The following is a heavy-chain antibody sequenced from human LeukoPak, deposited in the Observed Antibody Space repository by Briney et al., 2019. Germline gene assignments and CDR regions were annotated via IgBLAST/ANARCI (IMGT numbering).Heavy chain of an antibody. Sequence: ASVKVSCKASGGTFSSYAISWVRQAPGQGLEWMGWISAYNGNTNYAQKLQGRVTMTTDTSTSTAYMELSSLRSEDTAVYYCARGPRAAADDYWGQGTLVTVSS. CDR3: ARGPRAAADDY. J-gene: IGHJ4*02. CDR1: GGTFSSYA. D-gene: IGHD6-13*01. V-gene: IGHV1-18*01. CDR2: ISAYNGNT.